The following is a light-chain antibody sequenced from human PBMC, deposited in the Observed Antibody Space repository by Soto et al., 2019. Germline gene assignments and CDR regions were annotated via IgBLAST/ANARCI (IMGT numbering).Light chain of an antibody. CDR1: SSDVGGYNY. V-gene: IGLV2-11*01. J-gene: IGLJ1*01. CDR2: DVT. CDR3: CSHAGSYTYV. Sequence: QSALTQPRSVSGSPGQSLTISCTGTSSDVGGYNYVSWYQQHPGKVPKLMIYDVTKRPSGVPDRFSGSKSGNTASLTISGLQSEDEAEYYCCSHAGSYTYVFGTGTKLTVL.